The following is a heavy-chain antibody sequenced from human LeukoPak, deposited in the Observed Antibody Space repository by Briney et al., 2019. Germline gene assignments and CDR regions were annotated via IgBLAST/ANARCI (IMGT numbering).Heavy chain of an antibody. CDR1: GFTFSNYW. D-gene: IGHD1-1*01. CDR3: ARGTTGTFYFYYFFMDV. J-gene: IGHJ6*03. Sequence: HPGGSLRLSCATSGFTFSNYWMNWVRQPPGKGLEWVANIKQDGSEKYYVDSVKGRFTISRDNAKNSLYLQMNSLSAEDTAVYYCARGTTGTFYFYYFFMDVWGKGTTVTISS. V-gene: IGHV3-7*01. CDR2: IKQDGSEK.